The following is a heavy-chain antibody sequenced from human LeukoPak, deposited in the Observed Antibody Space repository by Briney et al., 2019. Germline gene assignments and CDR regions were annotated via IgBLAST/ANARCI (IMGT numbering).Heavy chain of an antibody. J-gene: IGHJ4*02. CDR1: EMTFSSYW. CDR2: IRYDGTNK. CDR3: AKVGLTVTTILDYFDY. D-gene: IGHD4-11*01. Sequence: GGSLRLSCTASEMTFSSYWMSWVRQAPGKGLEWVAFIRYDGTNKYYADSVKGRFTISRDNSKNTLYLQMNSLRAEDTAVYYCAKVGLTVTTILDYFDYWGQGTLVTVSS. V-gene: IGHV3-30*02.